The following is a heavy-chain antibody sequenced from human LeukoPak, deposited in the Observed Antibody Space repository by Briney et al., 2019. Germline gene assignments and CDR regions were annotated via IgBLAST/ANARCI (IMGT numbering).Heavy chain of an antibody. J-gene: IGHJ6*02. V-gene: IGHV3-23*01. CDR3: AKDHRDSGNYYYYYGLDV. Sequence: GGSLGLSCAASGFTFISYAMSWVRQAPGKGLEWVSSLSGNAGRPYYADSVKGRFTISRDNSKNTLYLQMNSLRAEDTAVYYCAKDHRDSGNYYYYYGLDVWGQGTMVTVSS. D-gene: IGHD1-26*01. CDR2: LSGNAGRP. CDR1: GFTFISYA.